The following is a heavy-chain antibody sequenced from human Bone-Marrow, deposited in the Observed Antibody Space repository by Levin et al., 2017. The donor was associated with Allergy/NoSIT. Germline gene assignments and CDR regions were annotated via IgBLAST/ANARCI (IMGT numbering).Heavy chain of an antibody. V-gene: IGHV1-69*04. Sequence: SVKVSCKSSGGTFSSYAISWVRQAPGQGPEWMGRIIPILDIANYAQKFQGRVTITADKSTSTAYMDLSSLRSEDTAVYYCAREYGSGSRPFDYWGQGTLVTVSS. CDR2: IIPILDIA. D-gene: IGHD3-10*01. J-gene: IGHJ4*02. CDR3: AREYGSGSRPFDY. CDR1: GGTFSSYA.